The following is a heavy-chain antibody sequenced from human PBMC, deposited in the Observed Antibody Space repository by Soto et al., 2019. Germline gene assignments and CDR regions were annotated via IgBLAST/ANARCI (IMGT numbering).Heavy chain of an antibody. CDR3: ANDKYTVSVRKVWFFDY. Sequence: EVQLLESGGGLVKPGGSLRLSCVASGFTFSKYAMSWVRLAPGKGLEWVSSISANGGITDYADSVKGRFTISRDNFQNILSLQMDSLTGDDTALYFCANDKYTVSVRKVWFFDYWGRGTLVTVSS. D-gene: IGHD5-18*01. CDR2: ISANGGIT. V-gene: IGHV3-23*01. J-gene: IGHJ2*01. CDR1: GFTFSKYA.